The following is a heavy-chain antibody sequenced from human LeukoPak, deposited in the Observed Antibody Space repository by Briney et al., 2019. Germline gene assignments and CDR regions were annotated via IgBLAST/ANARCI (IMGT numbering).Heavy chain of an antibody. CDR2: ISSSSSTI. Sequence: GSLRLSCAASGFTFSSYSMNWVRQAPGKGLEWVSYISSSSSTIYYADSVKGRFTISRDNAKNSLYLQMNSLRAEDTAVYYCASLSLRWSDYWGQGTLVTVSS. D-gene: IGHD4-23*01. CDR3: ASLSLRWSDY. CDR1: GFTFSSYS. J-gene: IGHJ4*02. V-gene: IGHV3-48*04.